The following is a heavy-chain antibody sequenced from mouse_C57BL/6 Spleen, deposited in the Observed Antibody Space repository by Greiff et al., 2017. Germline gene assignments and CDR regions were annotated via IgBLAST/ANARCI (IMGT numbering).Heavy chain of an antibody. J-gene: IGHJ1*03. V-gene: IGHV5-4*01. Sequence: DVKLVESGGGLVKPGGSLKLSCAASGFTFSSYAMSWVRQTPEKRLEWVATISDGGSYTYYPDNVKGRFPISRDNAKNNLYLQMSHLKSEDTAMYYCAREGQPYWYFDVWGTGTTVTVSS. D-gene: IGHD6-1*01. CDR3: AREGQPYWYFDV. CDR1: GFTFSSYA. CDR2: ISDGGSYT.